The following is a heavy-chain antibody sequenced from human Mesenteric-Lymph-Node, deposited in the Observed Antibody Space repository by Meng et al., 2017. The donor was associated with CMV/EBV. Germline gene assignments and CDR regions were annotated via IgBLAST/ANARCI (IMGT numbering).Heavy chain of an antibody. V-gene: IGHV4-34*01. Sequence: GKCCSWIRQRPTKGLEWIGEGSRREGTNSSPYLRSRVSISVDTSKNHFSLMMSSVTAADTAVYYCASATGGYSLMITFGGVIVYFDYWGQGTLVTVSS. CDR1: GKC. D-gene: IGHD3-16*02. J-gene: IGHJ4*02. CDR3: ASATGGYSLMITFGGVIVYFDY. CDR2: GSRREGT.